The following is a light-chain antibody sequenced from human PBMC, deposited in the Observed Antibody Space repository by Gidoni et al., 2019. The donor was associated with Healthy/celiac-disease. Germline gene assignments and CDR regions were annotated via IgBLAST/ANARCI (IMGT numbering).Light chain of an antibody. CDR3: GTWDSSLSAGL. J-gene: IGLJ3*02. CDR1: SSNIGNNY. CDR2: DNN. Sequence: QSVLTQPPSVYEAPGQKVTISCSGSSSNIGNNYVSWYQQLPGTAPKLLIYDNNKRPSGIPARFSGSKSGTSATLGITGLQTGDEADYYCGTWDSSLSAGLFGGGTKLTVL. V-gene: IGLV1-51*01.